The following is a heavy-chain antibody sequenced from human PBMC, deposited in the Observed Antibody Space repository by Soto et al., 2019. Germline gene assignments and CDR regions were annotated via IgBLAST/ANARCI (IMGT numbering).Heavy chain of an antibody. J-gene: IGHJ4*02. D-gene: IGHD6-6*01. CDR1: GFTFSSYA. Sequence: EVQLLESGGGLVQPGGSLRLSCAASGFTFSSYAMSWVRQAPGKGLEWVSAISGSGGSTYYADSVKGRFTISRDNSKNTLYLQMNNLRAEDTAVYYCSNSGSSSSLYYFDYWGQGTLVTVSS. V-gene: IGHV3-23*01. CDR3: SNSGSSSSLYYFDY. CDR2: ISGSGGST.